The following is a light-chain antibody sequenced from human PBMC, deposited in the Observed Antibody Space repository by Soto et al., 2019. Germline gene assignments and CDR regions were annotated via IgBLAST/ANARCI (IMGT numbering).Light chain of an antibody. Sequence: EVVLTQSLGTLSLSPGEGATLSCRASQSIPTNFLAWYQQRPGQAPILLIYDASRRATGIPDRFSGSGSGTDFTLTISRLEPEDFAVYYCQQYDSSWTFGQGTKVEIK. CDR1: QSIPTNF. CDR3: QQYDSSWT. J-gene: IGKJ1*01. V-gene: IGKV3-20*01. CDR2: DAS.